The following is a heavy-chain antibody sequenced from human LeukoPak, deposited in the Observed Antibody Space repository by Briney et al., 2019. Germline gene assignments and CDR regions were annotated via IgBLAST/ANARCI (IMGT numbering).Heavy chain of an antibody. J-gene: IGHJ5*02. CDR3: AREGDYDSSGYYYRWFDP. V-gene: IGHV4-61*01. D-gene: IGHD3-22*01. CDR2: IYYSGST. Sequence: SETLSLTCTVSGGSISSSSYYWSWIRQPPGKGLEWIGYIYYSGSTNYNPSLKSRVTISVDTSKNQFSLKLSSVTAADTAVYYCAREGDYDSSGYYYRWFDPWGQGTLVTVSS. CDR1: GGSISSSSYY.